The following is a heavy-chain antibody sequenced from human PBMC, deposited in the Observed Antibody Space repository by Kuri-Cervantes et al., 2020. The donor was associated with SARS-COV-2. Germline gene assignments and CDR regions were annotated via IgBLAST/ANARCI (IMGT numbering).Heavy chain of an antibody. D-gene: IGHD2-8*01. V-gene: IGHV3-23*01. CDR1: GFTFSIYN. CDR3: AKRYCSNGVCYHYYYYYMDV. Sequence: GESLKISCAASGFTFSIYNMNWVRQAPGKGLEWISGISDSGANTYYADSVKGRFTISRGNSKSTLYLQMNSLTAEDTATYYCAKRYCSNGVCYHYYYYYMDVWGKGTTVTVSS. CDR2: ISDSGANT. J-gene: IGHJ6*03.